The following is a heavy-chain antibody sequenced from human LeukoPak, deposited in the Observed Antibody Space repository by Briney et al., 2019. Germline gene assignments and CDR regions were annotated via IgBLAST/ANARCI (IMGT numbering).Heavy chain of an antibody. CDR3: ARLSGSPQRLDT. D-gene: IGHD1-26*01. V-gene: IGHV4-39*01. CDR2: NSGAT. J-gene: IGHJ5*02. CDR1: GSSISDPDYF. Sequence: SETLSLTCTVSGSSISDPDYFWGWVRQPPGKGPEWIGSNSGATYYHPSLKSRVTISADRPKNQFSLKLRSVTASDTAVYYCARLSGSPQRLDTWGQGTLATVSS.